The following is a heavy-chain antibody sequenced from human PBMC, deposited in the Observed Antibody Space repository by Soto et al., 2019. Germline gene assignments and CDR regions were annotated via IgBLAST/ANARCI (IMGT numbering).Heavy chain of an antibody. J-gene: IGHJ6*02. V-gene: IGHV4-4*07. CDR2: IYTSGST. CDR1: GGSISSYY. CDR3: ARGRKVPPALGIYGMDV. D-gene: IGHD2-2*01. Sequence: PSETLSLTCTVSGGSISSYYWSWIRQPAGKGLEWIGRIYTSGSTNYNPSLKSRVTMSVDTSKNQFSLKLSSVTAADTAVYYCARGRKVPPALGIYGMDVWGQGTTVTVSS.